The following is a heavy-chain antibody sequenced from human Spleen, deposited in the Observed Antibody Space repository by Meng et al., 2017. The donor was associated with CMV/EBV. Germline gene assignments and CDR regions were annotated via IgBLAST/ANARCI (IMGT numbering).Heavy chain of an antibody. V-gene: IGHV3-73*01. CDR3: TTRTYYYDSSASYNWFDP. Sequence: FSGSAMHWVRQAPGKGLEWVGRIRSKSNNYATAYAASVEGRFTISRDDSKNAAYLQMNSLKTEDTAVYYCTTRTYYYDSSASYNWFDPWGHGTLVTVSS. D-gene: IGHD3-22*01. CDR2: IRSKSNNYAT. CDR1: FSGSA. J-gene: IGHJ5*02.